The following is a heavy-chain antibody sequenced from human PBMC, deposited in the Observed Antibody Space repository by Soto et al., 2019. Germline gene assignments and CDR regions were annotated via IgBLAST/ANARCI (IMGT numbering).Heavy chain of an antibody. V-gene: IGHV4-30-2*01. D-gene: IGHD3-22*01. CDR2: IYHSGST. CDR3: ASLASGYYDSSGQYLDY. CDR1: GGSISSGGYS. Sequence: SETLSLTCAVSGGSISSGGYSWSWIRQPPGKGLEWIGYIYHSGSTYYNPSLKSRVTISVDRSKNQFSLKLSSVTAADTAVYYCASLASGYYDSSGQYLDYWGQGTLVPVSS. J-gene: IGHJ4*02.